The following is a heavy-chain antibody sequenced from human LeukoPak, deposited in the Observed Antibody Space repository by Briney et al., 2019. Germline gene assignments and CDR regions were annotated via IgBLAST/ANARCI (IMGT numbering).Heavy chain of an antibody. Sequence: SETLSLTCTVSGGSISSYYWSWIRQPPGKGLEWIGYVYYSGSTNYNPSLKSRVTISVDTSKNQFSLKLSSVTAADTAVYYCARATAMVRGYNWFDPWGQGTLVTVSS. CDR1: GGSISSYY. V-gene: IGHV4-59*01. D-gene: IGHD3-10*01. CDR3: ARATAMVRGYNWFDP. CDR2: VYYSGST. J-gene: IGHJ5*02.